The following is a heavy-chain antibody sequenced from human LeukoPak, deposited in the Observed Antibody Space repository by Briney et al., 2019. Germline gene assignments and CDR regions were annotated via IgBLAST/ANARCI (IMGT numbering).Heavy chain of an antibody. V-gene: IGHV4-39*07. D-gene: IGHD2-21*01. CDR3: ARAKFPPDV. Sequence: PSETLSLTCTVSGGSIISNNYYWDWIRQPPGKGLEWIGSIYYSGSTYYNPSLKSRVTMSVDTSKNQLSLRLSSVTAADTAVYYCARAKFPPDVWGQGTTVTVSS. CDR2: IYYSGST. CDR1: GGSIISNNYY. J-gene: IGHJ6*02.